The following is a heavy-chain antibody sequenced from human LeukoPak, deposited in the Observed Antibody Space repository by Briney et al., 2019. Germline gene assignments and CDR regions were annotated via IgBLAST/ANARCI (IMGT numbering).Heavy chain of an antibody. Sequence: ASVKVSCKAAGYTFTGHYLHWVRQAPGQGLEWMGWINPKMGGSNYAPKFEGRVTMTRDTSITTAYMELHRLTSDDTAVYYCARFYCSISDCYGQTNWFDPWGQGTLVTVCS. V-gene: IGHV1-2*02. D-gene: IGHD2-2*01. CDR3: ARFYCSISDCYGQTNWFDP. CDR1: GYTFTGHY. J-gene: IGHJ5*02. CDR2: INPKMGGS.